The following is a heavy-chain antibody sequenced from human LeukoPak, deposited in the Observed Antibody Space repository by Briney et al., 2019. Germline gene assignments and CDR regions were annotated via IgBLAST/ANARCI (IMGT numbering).Heavy chain of an antibody. Sequence: SETLSLTSTVSGGSISSYYWTWIRQPAGKGLEWIGRIYSSGSTIYNPSLKSRVTMSLDMSNNQFSLKLSSVTAADTAVYYCARDRGSDGSDQLDPWGQGTLVTVSS. V-gene: IGHV4-4*07. J-gene: IGHJ5*02. CDR3: ARDRGSDGSDQLDP. CDR1: GGSISSYY. CDR2: IYSSGST. D-gene: IGHD3-10*01.